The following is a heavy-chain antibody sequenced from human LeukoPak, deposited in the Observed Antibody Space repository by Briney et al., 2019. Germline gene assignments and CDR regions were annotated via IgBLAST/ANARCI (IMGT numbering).Heavy chain of an antibody. CDR3: ARNSGYDWGEGMDV. Sequence: SVKVSRKASGGSFSCYTISWVRQAPGQGLEWMGRIIPILGIANYAQKFQGRVTITADKSTSTAYMELSGLRSEDTAVYYCARNSGYDWGEGMDVWGQGTTVTVSS. V-gene: IGHV1-69*02. D-gene: IGHD5-12*01. J-gene: IGHJ6*02. CDR1: GGSFSCYT. CDR2: IIPILGIA.